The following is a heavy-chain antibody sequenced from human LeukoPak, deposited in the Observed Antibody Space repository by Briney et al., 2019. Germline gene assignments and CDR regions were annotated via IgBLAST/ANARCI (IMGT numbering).Heavy chain of an antibody. CDR1: GGSISSYY. J-gene: IGHJ4*02. Sequence: KTSETLSLTCTVSGGSISSYYWSWIRQPPGKGLEWIGYIYYSGSTNYNPSLKSRVTISVDTSKNQFSLKLSSVTAADTAVYYCARLLPGTTVLALDYWGQGTLVTVSS. CDR2: IYYSGST. V-gene: IGHV4-59*08. CDR3: ARLLPGTTVLALDY. D-gene: IGHD1-7*01.